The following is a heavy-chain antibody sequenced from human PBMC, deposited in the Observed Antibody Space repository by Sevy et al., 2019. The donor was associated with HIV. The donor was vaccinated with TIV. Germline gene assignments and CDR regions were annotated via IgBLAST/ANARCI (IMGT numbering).Heavy chain of an antibody. V-gene: IGHV3-21*01. J-gene: IGHJ3*02. CDR2: ISTGGSYI. CDR1: GFTFRSYK. D-gene: IGHD4-4*01. CDR3: ARDRGDYNNYDDAFDI. Sequence: GGSLRLSCAASGFTFRSYKMNWVRQAPGKGLEWVSSISTGGSYIYYADSMKGRFTISRDNAKNSLFLQMNSLWAEDTAVYYCARDRGDYNNYDDAFDIWGPGTMVTVSS.